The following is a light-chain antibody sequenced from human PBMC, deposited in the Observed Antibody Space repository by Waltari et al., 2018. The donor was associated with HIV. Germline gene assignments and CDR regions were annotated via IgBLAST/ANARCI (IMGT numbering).Light chain of an antibody. V-gene: IGKV3-20*01. J-gene: IGKJ2*02. CDR1: HSVDDHH. CDR3: QQCSGSCT. Sequence: EVLLIQSPDTLSLSPGDRASLPCRASHSVDDHHLAWYRQVRCQPPRLRIYGASIRAPGVSDRFSGGGSGKEFILNITRLEPEDVAVYFCQQCSGSCTFGQGT. CDR2: GAS.